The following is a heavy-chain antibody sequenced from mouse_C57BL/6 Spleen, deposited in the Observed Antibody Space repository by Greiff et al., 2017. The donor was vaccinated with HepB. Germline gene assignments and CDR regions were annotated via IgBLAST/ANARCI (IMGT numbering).Heavy chain of an antibody. D-gene: IGHD1-1*02. CDR3: ALGGYYYRRAMDY. CDR2: MLPGSGSN. CDR1: GYTFNGYW. Sequence: VKLLESGAELMKPGASVKLSCTATGYTFNGYWIEWVKQRPGHGLEWIGEMLPGSGSNNYNEKFKGKATFTADTSSNTAYMQLSSLTTEDSAIEYCALGGYYYRRAMDYWGQGTSVTVSS. V-gene: IGHV1-9*01. J-gene: IGHJ4*01.